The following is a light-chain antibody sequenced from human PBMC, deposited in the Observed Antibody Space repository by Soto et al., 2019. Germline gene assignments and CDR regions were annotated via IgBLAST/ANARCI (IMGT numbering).Light chain of an antibody. J-gene: IGKJ1*01. CDR1: ERVSRW. V-gene: IGKV1-5*03. CDR3: QQYNAYSQA. CDR2: QAS. Sequence: DIQMTQSPSTLSASVGDRVTITCRASERVSRWLAWYQQKPGRTPKLLIYQASTLETGVPSRFSGSGSGTEFTLTISSLRPDDFATYYCQQYNAYSQAFGQGTKVEIK.